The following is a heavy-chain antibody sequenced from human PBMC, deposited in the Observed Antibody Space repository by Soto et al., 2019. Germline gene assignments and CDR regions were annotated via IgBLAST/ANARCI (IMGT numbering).Heavy chain of an antibody. D-gene: IGHD2-15*01. Sequence: GSLRLSCAASGFTFSSYAMSWVRQAPGKGLEWVSAISGSGGSTYYADSVKGRFTISRDNSKNTLYLQMNSLRAEDTAVYYCARSPSGSYGMDVWRHGTPVTVSS. J-gene: IGHJ6*02. V-gene: IGHV3-23*01. CDR2: ISGSGGST. CDR3: ARSPSGSYGMDV. CDR1: GFTFSSYA.